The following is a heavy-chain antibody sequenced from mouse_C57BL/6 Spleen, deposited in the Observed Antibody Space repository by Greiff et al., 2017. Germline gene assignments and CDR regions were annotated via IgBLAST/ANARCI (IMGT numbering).Heavy chain of an antibody. CDR3: AKPEDYDRDYAMGY. Sequence: VKLVESGPGLVAPSQSLSITCTVSGFSLTSYGVSWVRQPPGQGLEWLGVIWGDGSPNYHSALISRLSISKENSKSQVILKMNSLQTDDTATYYCAKPEDYDRDYAMGYWGQGTSGTVSS. V-gene: IGHV2-3*01. CDR1: GFSLTSYG. D-gene: IGHD2-4*01. J-gene: IGHJ4*01. CDR2: IWGDGSP.